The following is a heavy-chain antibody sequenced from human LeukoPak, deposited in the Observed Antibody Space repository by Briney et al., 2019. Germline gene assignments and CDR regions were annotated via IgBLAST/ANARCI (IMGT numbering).Heavy chain of an antibody. D-gene: IGHD3-22*01. CDR2: IYPGDSDV. J-gene: IGHJ4*02. CDR3: TRQGVYYSDSSAFYY. CDR1: GYRFTNYW. V-gene: IGHV5-51*01. Sequence: GESLKISCKGSGYRFTNYWIAWVRQMPGKGLELMGSIYPGDSDVRYSPSFQGQVTISADKSFTTAYLQRRSLKASDTAIYYCTRQGVYYSDSSAFYYWGQGTRVTVSS.